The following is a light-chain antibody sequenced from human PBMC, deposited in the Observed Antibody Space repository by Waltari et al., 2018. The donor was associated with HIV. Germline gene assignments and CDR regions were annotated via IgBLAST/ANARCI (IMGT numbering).Light chain of an antibody. Sequence: QSALPQPPSASGSPGQSVTISCTGASSDLGVYHSVSWYQQRPGKAPKVIISEVSKRSSGVPNRFSGSTSGNTASLTVSGLQADDEAEYFCSFYGGSNILVFGGGTKLTVL. V-gene: IGLV2-8*01. CDR3: SFYGGSNILV. CDR1: SSDLGVYHS. J-gene: IGLJ2*01. CDR2: EVS.